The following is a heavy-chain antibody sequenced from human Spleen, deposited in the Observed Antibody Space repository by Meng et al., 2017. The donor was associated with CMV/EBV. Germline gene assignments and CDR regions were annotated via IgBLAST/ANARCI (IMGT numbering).Heavy chain of an antibody. CDR3: AKAGYSGYGSHYYGMDV. J-gene: IGHJ6*02. D-gene: IGHD5-12*01. CDR1: GFTFSSYE. Sequence: GESLKISCAASGFTFSSYEMKWVRQAPGKGLEWVSYISTSGGTISYADSVRGRFTISRDNAKNSLYPQMNSLRAEDTAVYYCAKAGYSGYGSHYYGMDVWGQGTTVTVSS. V-gene: IGHV3-48*03. CDR2: ISTSGGTI.